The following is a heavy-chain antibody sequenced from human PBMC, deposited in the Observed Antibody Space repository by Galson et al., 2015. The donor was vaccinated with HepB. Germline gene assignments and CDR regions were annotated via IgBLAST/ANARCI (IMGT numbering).Heavy chain of an antibody. Sequence: SLRLSCAASGFTFSNYWMHWVRQPPGKGLVWVSRIDRYGSGASYADSVKGRFTISRDNTKSTLYLQMNSLRAEDTAVYYCVSLVTLADIAFDIWGQGTVVTVSS. D-gene: IGHD3-9*01. CDR2: IDRYGSGA. V-gene: IGHV3-74*01. CDR1: GFTFSNYW. J-gene: IGHJ3*02. CDR3: VSLVTLADIAFDI.